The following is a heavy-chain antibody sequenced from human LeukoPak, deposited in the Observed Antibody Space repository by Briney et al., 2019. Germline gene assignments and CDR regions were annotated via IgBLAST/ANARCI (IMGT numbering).Heavy chain of an antibody. CDR1: GGSISSYY. J-gene: IGHJ4*02. CDR3: ARGGHDY. V-gene: IGHV4-4*09. CDR2: IYTSGST. Sequence: SETLSLTCTVSGGSISSYYWSWIRQPPGKGLEWIGYIYTSGSTNYNPSLKSRVTISIDPSKNQFSLRLSSVTAADTAVYYCARGGHDYWGQGTLVTVSS.